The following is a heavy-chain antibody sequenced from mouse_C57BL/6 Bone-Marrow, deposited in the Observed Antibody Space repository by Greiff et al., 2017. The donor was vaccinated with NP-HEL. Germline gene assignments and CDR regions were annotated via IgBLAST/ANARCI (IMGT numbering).Heavy chain of an antibody. CDR1: GYTFTSYW. Sequence: VQLQQPGAELVKPGASVKLSCKASGYTFTSYWMQWVKQRPGQGLEWIGEIDPSDSYTNYNQKFKGKATLTVDTSSSTAYMQLSSLTSEDAAFYYCASGGCLLSSWFAYWGQGTLVTVSA. CDR2: IDPSDSYT. D-gene: IGHD2-3*01. J-gene: IGHJ3*01. CDR3: ASGGCLLSSWFAY. V-gene: IGHV1-50*01.